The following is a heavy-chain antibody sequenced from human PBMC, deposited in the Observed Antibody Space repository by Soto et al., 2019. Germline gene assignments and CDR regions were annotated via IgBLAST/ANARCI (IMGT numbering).Heavy chain of an antibody. V-gene: IGHV5-10-1*01. CDR1: GYSFAGYW. J-gene: IGHJ4*02. CDR3: ARQIYDSDTGPNFQYYFES. CDR2: IDPSDSQT. D-gene: IGHD3-22*01. Sequence: ESLQNYCKGSGYSFAGYWITWVRQKPGKGLEWMGRIDPSDSQTYYSPSFRGHVTISVTKSITTVFLQWSSLRASDAAMYYCARQIYDSDTGPNFQYYFESWGQGTPVTVSS.